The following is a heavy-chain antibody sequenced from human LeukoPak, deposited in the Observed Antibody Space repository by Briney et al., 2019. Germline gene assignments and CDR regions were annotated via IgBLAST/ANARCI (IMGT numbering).Heavy chain of an antibody. CDR3: AREFYDYVWGNQFDY. Sequence: PSETLSLTCAVYGGSFSGYYWSWIRQPPGKGLEWIGYIYYSGITYYNPSLKSRVTISVDTSKNQFSLKLSSVTAADTAVYYCAREFYDYVWGNQFDYWGQGTLVTVSS. V-gene: IGHV4-34*09. CDR1: GGSFSGYY. D-gene: IGHD3-16*01. J-gene: IGHJ4*02. CDR2: IYYSGIT.